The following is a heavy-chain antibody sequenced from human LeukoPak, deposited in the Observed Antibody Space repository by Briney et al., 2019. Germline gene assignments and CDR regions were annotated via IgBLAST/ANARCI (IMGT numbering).Heavy chain of an antibody. D-gene: IGHD3-22*01. Sequence: TGGSLRLSCAASGFTFSSYAMSWVRQAPGKGLEWVSAISGSGGSTYYADSVKGRFTISRDNAKNSLYLQMNSLRAEDTALYYCAKSYDSSGYYTKLSFDYWGQGTLVTVSS. CDR2: ISGSGGST. V-gene: IGHV3-23*01. CDR3: AKSYDSSGYYTKLSFDY. CDR1: GFTFSSYA. J-gene: IGHJ4*02.